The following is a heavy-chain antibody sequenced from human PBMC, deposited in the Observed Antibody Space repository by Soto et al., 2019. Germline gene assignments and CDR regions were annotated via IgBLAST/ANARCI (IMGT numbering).Heavy chain of an antibody. J-gene: IGHJ4*02. CDR3: AKDRGGGGGFDY. V-gene: IGHV1-69*01. Sequence: QVQLVQSGAEVKKPGTSVKVSCKASGGTFSSYAISWVRQAPGQGLEWMDGIIPIFGTANYAQKFQGQVKITEHESQNTANMDLSSWRCWDRAEFCCAKDRGGGGGFDYWGQGTLVTVSS. CDR1: GGTFSSYA. CDR2: IIPIFGTA. D-gene: IGHD3-16*01.